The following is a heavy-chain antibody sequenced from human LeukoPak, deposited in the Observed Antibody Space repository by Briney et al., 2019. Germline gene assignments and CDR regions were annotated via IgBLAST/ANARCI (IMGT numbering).Heavy chain of an antibody. CDR2: IKQDGSEK. CDR1: GFTFSSYW. Sequence: GGSLRLSCAASGFTFSSYWMSWVRQAPGKGLEWVANIKQDGSEKYYVDSVKGRFTISRDNAKNSLYLQMNSLRAEDTAVYYCARANCGGYCSSTSCPNWFDPWGQGTLVTVSS. J-gene: IGHJ5*02. CDR3: ARANCGGYCSSTSCPNWFDP. V-gene: IGHV3-7*01. D-gene: IGHD2-2*01.